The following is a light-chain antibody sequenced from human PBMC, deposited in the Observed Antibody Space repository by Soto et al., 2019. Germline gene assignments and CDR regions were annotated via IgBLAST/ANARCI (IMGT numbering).Light chain of an antibody. J-gene: IGKJ1*01. V-gene: IGKV1-5*01. CDR3: QQYNSYSLTWT. CDR1: QSISSW. CDR2: DAS. Sequence: DIEITHPPSTLSASVGYRFTITLRSVQSISSWLAWYQQKPGKAPKLLIYDASSLESGVPSRFSGSGSGTEFTLTISSLQPDDFATYYCQQYNSYSLTWTFGQGTKVDIK.